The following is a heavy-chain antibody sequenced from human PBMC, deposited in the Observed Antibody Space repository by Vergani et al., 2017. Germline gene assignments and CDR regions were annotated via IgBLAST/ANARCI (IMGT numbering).Heavy chain of an antibody. CDR2: ISSSSSYI. D-gene: IGHD6-13*01. CDR1: GFTFSSYS. V-gene: IGHV3-21*01. Sequence: EVQLVESGGGLVKPGGSLRLSCAASGFTFSSYSMNWVRQAPGKGLEWVSSISSSSSYIYYADSVKGRFTISRDNAKNSLYLQMNSLRAEDTAVYYCASSRQLVRGWKFHYYYMDVWGEGTTVTVSS. CDR3: ASSRQLVRGWKFHYYYMDV. J-gene: IGHJ6*03.